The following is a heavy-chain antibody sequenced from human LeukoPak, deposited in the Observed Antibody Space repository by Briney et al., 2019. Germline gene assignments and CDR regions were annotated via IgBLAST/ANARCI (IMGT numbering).Heavy chain of an antibody. D-gene: IGHD3-10*01. CDR3: ATTPLWFGELPDDY. CDR1: GFTFSSYA. J-gene: IGHJ4*02. CDR2: ISGSGGST. V-gene: IGHV3-23*01. Sequence: PGGSPRLSCAASGFTFSSYAMRWVRQAPGKGLEWVSAISGSGGSTYYADSVKGRFTISRDNSKNTLYLQMNSLRAEDTAVYYCATTPLWFGELPDDYWGQGTLVTVSS.